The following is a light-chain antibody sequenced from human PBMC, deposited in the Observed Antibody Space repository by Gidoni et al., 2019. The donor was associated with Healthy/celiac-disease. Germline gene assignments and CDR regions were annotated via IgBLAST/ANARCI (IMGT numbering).Light chain of an antibody. CDR1: QSLLYSNGYTY. CDR2: LGS. V-gene: IGKV2-28*01. Sequence: DVVMTQSPLSLPVTLGQPASISCRSSQSLLYSNGYTYLDWYLQKPGQSPQLLIYLGSNRASGVPDRFSGSGSGTDFTLKISRVEAEDVGVYYCMQALQTPWTFGQGTKVEIK. CDR3: MQALQTPWT. J-gene: IGKJ1*01.